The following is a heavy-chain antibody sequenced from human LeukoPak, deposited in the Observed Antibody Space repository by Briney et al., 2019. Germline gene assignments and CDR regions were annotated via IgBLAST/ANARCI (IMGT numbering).Heavy chain of an antibody. CDR2: IYYSGST. V-gene: IGHV4-59*01. CDR1: GGSISSYY. Sequence: PSETLSLTCTVSGGSISSYYWSWLRQPPGKGLEWIGYIYYSGSTNYNPSLKSRVTISVDTSKNQSSLKLRSVTAAHPAVYYCARDTRYSSGPDIWGQGTMVTVSS. CDR3: ARDTRYSSGPDI. J-gene: IGHJ3*02. D-gene: IGHD6-19*01.